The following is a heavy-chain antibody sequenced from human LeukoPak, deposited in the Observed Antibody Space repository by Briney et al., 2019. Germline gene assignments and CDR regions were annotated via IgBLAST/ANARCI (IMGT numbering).Heavy chain of an antibody. CDR1: GDSISSSGYY. J-gene: IGHJ4*02. CDR3: ARDRGGTGNFDY. D-gene: IGHD1-14*01. V-gene: IGHV4-39*07. Sequence: PSETLSFTCTVTGDSISSSGYYWGWIRQPPGKGLEWIGSIYYTGNTYYNPSLKSRVTISVDRSKNQFSLKLSSVTAADTAVYYCARDRGGTGNFDYWGQGTLVTVSS. CDR2: IYYTGNT.